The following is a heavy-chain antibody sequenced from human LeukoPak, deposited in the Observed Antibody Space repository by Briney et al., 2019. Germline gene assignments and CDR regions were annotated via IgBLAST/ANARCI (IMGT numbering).Heavy chain of an antibody. CDR1: GASISSSIYY. D-gene: IGHD1-26*01. Sequence: PSETLSLTCTVSGASISSSIYYWGWIRQPPGKGLEWVGSMYYSGGTYYNPSLNSRVTISVDTSKNQFFLRLSSVTAADTAVYFCARRLEATASGHWYFDLWGRGALVTVSS. V-gene: IGHV4-39*01. CDR3: ARRLEATASGHWYFDL. CDR2: MYYSGGT. J-gene: IGHJ2*01.